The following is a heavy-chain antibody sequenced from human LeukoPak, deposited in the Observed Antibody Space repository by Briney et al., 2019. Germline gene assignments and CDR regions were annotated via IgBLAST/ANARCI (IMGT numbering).Heavy chain of an antibody. CDR1: GXTFSSXX. Sequence: ASGXTFSSXXMXWVRQAXGXXLEWVAVISYDGSNKYYADSVKGRFTISRDYSKNTLYLQMNSLRAEDTAVYYCAREEGLVLDYWGQGTLVTVSS. D-gene: IGHD2-8*02. CDR3: AREEGLVLDY. CDR2: ISYDGSNK. J-gene: IGHJ4*02. V-gene: IGHV3-30-3*01.